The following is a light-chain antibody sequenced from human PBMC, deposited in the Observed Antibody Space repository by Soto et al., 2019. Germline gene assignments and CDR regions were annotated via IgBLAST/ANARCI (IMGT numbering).Light chain of an antibody. V-gene: IGKV3-20*01. CDR3: QQYDTSPPLYT. J-gene: IGKJ2*01. Sequence: VLTQSPGPLSLSPGERATPSCRASQTVDSTYFAWYQQKPGQAPRLLIYRASSRAAGVPDRFSGSGSGPDFTLTISKLDPEDFAVYYCQQYDTSPPLYTFGQGTKLEIK. CDR1: QTVDSTY. CDR2: RAS.